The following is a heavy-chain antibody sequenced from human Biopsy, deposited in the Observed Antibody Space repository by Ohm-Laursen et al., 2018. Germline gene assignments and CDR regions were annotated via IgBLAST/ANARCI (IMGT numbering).Heavy chain of an antibody. Sequence: SETLSLTCSVSGGSISSSYWSWIRQPPGKGLEWIGRIYSSGSTNYNPSLKSRVTLSMDTSKRQFSLKLSFVTAADTAVYYCARWTPEYDSSRYYLDAFDIWGQGTKVTVSS. J-gene: IGHJ3*02. V-gene: IGHV4-4*07. CDR1: GGSISSSY. CDR3: ARWTPEYDSSRYYLDAFDI. D-gene: IGHD3-22*01. CDR2: IYSSGST.